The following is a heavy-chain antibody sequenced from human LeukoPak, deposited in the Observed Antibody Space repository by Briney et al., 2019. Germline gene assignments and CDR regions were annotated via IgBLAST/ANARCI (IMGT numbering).Heavy chain of an antibody. CDR1: VYTFTSYY. CDR3: ARSSAYYNEADI. CDR2: INPSGGST. Sequence: ASVKVSCKTSVYTFTSYYIHWVRQAPGQGLEWLGIINPSGGSTTYAQKFQGRVTMTTDTSTSTAYMELTSLRSDDTAVYYCARSSAYYNEADIWGQGTMVTVSS. J-gene: IGHJ3*02. D-gene: IGHD3-9*01. V-gene: IGHV1-46*01.